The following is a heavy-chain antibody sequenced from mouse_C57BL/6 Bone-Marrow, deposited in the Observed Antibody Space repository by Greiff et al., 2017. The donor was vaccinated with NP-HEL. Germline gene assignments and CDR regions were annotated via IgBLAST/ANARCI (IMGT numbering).Heavy chain of an antibody. CDR2: IRNKANGYTT. CDR3: ARSPYYMADY. J-gene: IGHJ4*01. V-gene: IGHV7-3*01. CDR1: GFTFTDYY. D-gene: IGHD2-12*01. Sequence: EVQLQESGGGLVQPGGSLSLSCAASGFTFTDYYMSWVRQPPGKALEWLGFIRNKANGYTTEYSASVKGRFTISRDNSQSILYLQMNALRAEDSATYYCARSPYYMADYWGQGTSVTVSS.